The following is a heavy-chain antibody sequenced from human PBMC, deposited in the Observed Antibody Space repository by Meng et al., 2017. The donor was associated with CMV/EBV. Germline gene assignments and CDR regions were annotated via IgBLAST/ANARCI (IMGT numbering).Heavy chain of an antibody. V-gene: IGHV5-51*01. CDR1: GYSFTSYW. CDR3: ASQGLNDYYDAGMGAFDI. J-gene: IGHJ3*02. Sequence: GGSLRLSCKGSGYSFTSYWIGWVRQMPGKGLGWMGIIYPGDSDTRYSPSFQGQVTISADKSITTAYLQWSSLKASDTAMYYCASQGLNDYYDAGMGAFDIWGQGTMVTVSS. CDR2: IYPGDSDT. D-gene: IGHD3-10*01.